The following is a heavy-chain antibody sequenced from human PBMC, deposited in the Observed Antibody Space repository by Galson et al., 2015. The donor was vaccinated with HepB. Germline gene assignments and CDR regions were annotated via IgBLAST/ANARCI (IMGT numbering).Heavy chain of an antibody. V-gene: IGHV3-30*18. D-gene: IGHD2-8*01. J-gene: IGHJ4*02. CDR1: GFTFSRFG. CDR2: MSDDGSKK. CDR3: AKEDGVSRALDY. Sequence: SLRLSCAASGFTFSRFGMFWVRQAPGKELEWVSVMSDDGSKKYYADSVKGRFTISRDNSKNTLYLQMNSPRGEDTAVYYCAKEDGVSRALDYWGQGTLVTVSS.